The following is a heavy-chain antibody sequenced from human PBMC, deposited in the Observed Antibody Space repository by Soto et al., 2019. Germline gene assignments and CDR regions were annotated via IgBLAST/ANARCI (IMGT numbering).Heavy chain of an antibody. CDR2: ISAYNGNT. CDR3: ARDGYSYGFYYYYGMDV. CDR1: GYTFTSYD. D-gene: IGHD5-18*01. Sequence: QVQLVQSGAEVKKPGASVKVSCKASGYTFTSYDISWVRQAPGQGLEWMGWISAYNGNTNYAQKLQGRVTMTTDTSTSTAYMELRSLRSDDTAVYYCARDGYSYGFYYYYGMDVWGQGTTVTVSS. V-gene: IGHV1-18*01. J-gene: IGHJ6*02.